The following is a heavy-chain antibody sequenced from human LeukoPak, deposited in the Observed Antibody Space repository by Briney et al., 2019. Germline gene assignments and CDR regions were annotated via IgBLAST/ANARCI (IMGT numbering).Heavy chain of an antibody. J-gene: IGHJ1*01. CDR3: ARGYCGGDCYGD. Sequence: GGSLRLSCAASGFTFSSDTMNWVRQAPGKGLEYVSSISSSSSHIYYADSVKGRFTISRDNTKSSLYLQMNSLRAEDMAVYYCARGYCGGDCYGDWGQGTLVTVSS. CDR2: ISSSSSHI. V-gene: IGHV3-21*01. D-gene: IGHD2-21*02. CDR1: GFTFSSDT.